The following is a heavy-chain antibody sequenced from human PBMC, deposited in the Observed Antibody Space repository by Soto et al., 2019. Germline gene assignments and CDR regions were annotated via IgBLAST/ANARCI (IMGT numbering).Heavy chain of an antibody. V-gene: IGHV4-30-2*01. CDR2: IYPSGNT. D-gene: IGHD3-10*01. CDR1: GGSISSDDYS. Sequence: SETLSLTCAVSGGSISSDDYSWSWIRQPPGKGLEWIGYIYPSGNTYYNPSLKSRVTISVDRSKNQLSLKLTSVTAADTAVYYCGRDRGLLTGQFDHWGQGTLVTVSS. CDR3: GRDRGLLTGQFDH. J-gene: IGHJ4*02.